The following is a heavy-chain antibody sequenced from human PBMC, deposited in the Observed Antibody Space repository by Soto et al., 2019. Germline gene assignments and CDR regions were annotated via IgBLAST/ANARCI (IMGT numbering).Heavy chain of an antibody. CDR1: GYTFTSFG. Sequence: ASVKVSCKASGYTFTSFGIHWVRQAPGQRLEWVGWINPGNGDAKYSQKFQGRVTITRDTSATTAYMELSGLRSEDTTVYYCARDTDSSSDYWGQGTLVTVSS. CDR2: INPGNGDA. J-gene: IGHJ4*02. D-gene: IGHD3-22*01. CDR3: ARDTDSSSDY. V-gene: IGHV1-3*01.